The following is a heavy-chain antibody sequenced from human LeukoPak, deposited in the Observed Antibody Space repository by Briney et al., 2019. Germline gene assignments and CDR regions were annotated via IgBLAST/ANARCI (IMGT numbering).Heavy chain of an antibody. CDR3: AKGSVVPAVNWFDH. V-gene: IGHV3-23*01. CDR1: GLTFSSYP. Sequence: GGSLRLSCAASGLTFSSYPMSWVRQAPGKGLEWVSVISGSGVTTYYADSVKGRFTISRDNSKNTLYLQMNSLRAEDTAVYYCAKGSVVPAVNWFDHWGQGTLVTVSS. CDR2: ISGSGVTT. D-gene: IGHD2-2*01. J-gene: IGHJ5*02.